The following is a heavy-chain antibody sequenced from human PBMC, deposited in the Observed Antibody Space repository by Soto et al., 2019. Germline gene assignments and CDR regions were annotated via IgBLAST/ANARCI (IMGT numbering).Heavy chain of an antibody. CDR1: GFTFCPYA. J-gene: IGHJ3*02. D-gene: IGHD2-21*01. Sequence: PGGSLTLSCAASGFTFCPYALAWVSQAPGKGLEWVTGVSASGLNTDYADSVKGRFTISRDNSKNTLYLQMNSLRAEDTAVYYCAREDCYRGGDAFDIWGQGTMVTVSS. CDR2: VSASGLNT. CDR3: AREDCYRGGDAFDI. V-gene: IGHV3-23*01.